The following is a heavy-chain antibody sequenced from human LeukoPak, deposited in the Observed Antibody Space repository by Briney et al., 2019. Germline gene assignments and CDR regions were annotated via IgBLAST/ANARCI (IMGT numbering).Heavy chain of an antibody. V-gene: IGHV4-34*01. J-gene: IGHJ3*02. Sequence: SETLSLTCAVYGGSFSGYYWSWIRQPPGKGLEWIGEINHSGSTNYNPSLKSRVTISVDTSKHQFSLKLSSVTVADTAVYYCARLGYYYDSSGYYSTHAFDIWGQGTMVTVSS. CDR3: ARLGYYYDSSGYYSTHAFDI. CDR1: GGSFSGYY. CDR2: INHSGST. D-gene: IGHD3-22*01.